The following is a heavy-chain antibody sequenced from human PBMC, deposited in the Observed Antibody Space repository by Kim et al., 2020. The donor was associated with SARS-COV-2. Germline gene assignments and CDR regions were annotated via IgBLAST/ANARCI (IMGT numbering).Heavy chain of an antibody. CDR2: ISSSSSTI. Sequence: GGSLRLSCAASGFTFSSYSMNWVRQAPGKGLEWVSYISSSSSTIYYADSVKGRFTISRDNAKNSLYLQMNSLRDEDTAVYYCAREEYGDYVNYFDYWGQGTLVTVSS. V-gene: IGHV3-48*02. J-gene: IGHJ4*02. D-gene: IGHD4-17*01. CDR3: AREEYGDYVNYFDY. CDR1: GFTFSSYS.